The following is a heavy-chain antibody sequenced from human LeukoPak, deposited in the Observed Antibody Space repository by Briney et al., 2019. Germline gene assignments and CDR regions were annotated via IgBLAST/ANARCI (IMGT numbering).Heavy chain of an antibody. D-gene: IGHD6-6*01. V-gene: IGHV3-20*04. CDR2: INWNGGST. CDR1: GFTFDDYG. CDR3: ARSSIAAHAFDI. J-gene: IGHJ3*02. Sequence: GGSLRLSCAASGFTFDDYGMSWVRQAPGKGLEWVSGINWNGGSTGYADSVKGRFTISRDNAKTSLYLQMNSLRAEDTALYYCARSSIAAHAFDIWGQGTMVTVSS.